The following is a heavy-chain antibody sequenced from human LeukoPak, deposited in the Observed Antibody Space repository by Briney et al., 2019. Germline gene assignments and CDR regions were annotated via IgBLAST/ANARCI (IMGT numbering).Heavy chain of an antibody. J-gene: IGHJ4*02. V-gene: IGHV3-30*02. CDR1: GFTFSSYG. CDR3: AKDLEAGFTATAVENYFDY. CDR2: IHYDGNNK. D-gene: IGHD5-18*01. Sequence: GGSLRLSCAASGFTFSSYGMHWVRQAPGKGLEWLAFIHYDGNNKLYTDSVKGRFTISRDNSKNTLYLQMSSLRTDDTAVYYCAKDLEAGFTATAVENYFDYWGQGTLVTVSS.